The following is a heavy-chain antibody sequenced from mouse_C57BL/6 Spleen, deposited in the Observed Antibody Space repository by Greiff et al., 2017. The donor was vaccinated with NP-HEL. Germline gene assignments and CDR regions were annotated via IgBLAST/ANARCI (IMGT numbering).Heavy chain of an antibody. J-gene: IGHJ3*01. CDR1: GYSITSGYD. Sequence: EVKLQESGPGMVKPSQSLSLTCTVTGYSITSGYDWHWIRHFPGNKLEWMGYISYSGSTNYNPSLKSRISITHDTSKNHFFLKLNSVTTEDTATYYCARGITGTAWFAYWGQGTLVTVSA. D-gene: IGHD4-1*01. CDR3: ARGITGTAWFAY. V-gene: IGHV3-1*01. CDR2: ISYSGST.